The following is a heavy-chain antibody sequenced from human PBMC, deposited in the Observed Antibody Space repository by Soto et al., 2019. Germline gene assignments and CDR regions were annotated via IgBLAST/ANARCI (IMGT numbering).Heavy chain of an antibody. CDR2: ISYDGSNK. V-gene: IGHV3-30*18. CDR3: AKNTYYDILTGYYAFDY. J-gene: IGHJ4*02. CDR1: GFTFSSYG. Sequence: GGSLRLSCAASGFTFSSYGMHWVRQAPGKGLEWVAVISYDGSNKYYADSVKGRFTISRDNSKNTLYLQMNSLRAEDTAVYYCAKNTYYDILTGYYAFDYWGQGTLVTVSS. D-gene: IGHD3-9*01.